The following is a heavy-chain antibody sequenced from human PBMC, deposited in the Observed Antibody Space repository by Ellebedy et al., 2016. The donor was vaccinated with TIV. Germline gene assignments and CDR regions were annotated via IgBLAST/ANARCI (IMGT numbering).Heavy chain of an antibody. CDR1: GFPFSSYW. D-gene: IGHD3-22*01. CDR3: ARDGPDYYDSSGYLYYFDY. V-gene: IGHV3-74*01. CDR2: IDTDVMRT. Sequence: GGSLRLSCAASGFPFSSYWMHWVRQAPGKGLVWVSRIDTDVMRTNYADSVKGRFTISRDNAKNTLYLQMNSLRAEDTAVYYCARDGPDYYDSSGYLYYFDYWGQGTLVTVSS. J-gene: IGHJ4*02.